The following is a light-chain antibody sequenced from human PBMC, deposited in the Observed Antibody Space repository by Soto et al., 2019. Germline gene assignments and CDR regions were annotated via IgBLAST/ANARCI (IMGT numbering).Light chain of an antibody. CDR2: DDT. V-gene: IGLV3-21*02. Sequence: SYELTQPPSVSVAPGQTARITCGGNNIGSKSVHWYQLKPGPAPVLVVYDDTDRPSGIPERFSGSNSGDTATLTISRVEAGDEADYYCPVWDGFSDHVVFGGGTKLTVL. J-gene: IGLJ2*01. CDR1: NIGSKS. CDR3: PVWDGFSDHVV.